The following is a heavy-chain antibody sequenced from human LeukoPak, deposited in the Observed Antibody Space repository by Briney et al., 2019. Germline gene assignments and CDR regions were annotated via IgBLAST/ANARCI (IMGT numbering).Heavy chain of an antibody. V-gene: IGHV1-8*01. CDR3: ARGGLYYDILTGYLGRVFDY. Sequence: GASVKVSCKASGYTFTSYDINWVRQATGQGLEWMGWINPNSGNTGYAQKFQGRVTMTRNTSISTAYMELSSLRSEDTAVYYCARGGLYYDILTGYLGRVFDYWGQGTLVTVSS. CDR2: INPNSGNT. D-gene: IGHD3-9*01. J-gene: IGHJ4*02. CDR1: GYTFTSYD.